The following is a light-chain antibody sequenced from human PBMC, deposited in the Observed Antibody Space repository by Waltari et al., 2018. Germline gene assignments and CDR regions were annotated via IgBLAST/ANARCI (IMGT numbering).Light chain of an antibody. V-gene: IGLV2-23*01. CDR3: CSYTRSRNLL. CDR1: TMDFGYDAL. Sequence: QSAPTQRALAPGSFDQSVINPCTATTMDFGYDALVSWFQQLPGKVPKLLIFEVSKRPPGFSDRFSGSKSGNTASLTISGLQAEDEAEYYCCSYTRSRNLLFGGGTKVTVL. J-gene: IGLJ2*01. CDR2: EVS.